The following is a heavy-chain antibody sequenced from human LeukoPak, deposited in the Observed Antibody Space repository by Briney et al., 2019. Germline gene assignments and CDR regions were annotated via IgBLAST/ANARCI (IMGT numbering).Heavy chain of an antibody. Sequence: SETLSLTCTVSGGSISSSSYYWGWIRQPPGKGLEWIGTIYYSGSTYYNPSLKSRVTISVDTSKNQFSLKLSSVTAADTAVYYCASYASGTYRFDPWGQGTLVTVSS. V-gene: IGHV4-39*07. CDR1: GGSISSSSYY. CDR3: ASYASGTYRFDP. J-gene: IGHJ5*02. CDR2: IYYSGST. D-gene: IGHD3-10*01.